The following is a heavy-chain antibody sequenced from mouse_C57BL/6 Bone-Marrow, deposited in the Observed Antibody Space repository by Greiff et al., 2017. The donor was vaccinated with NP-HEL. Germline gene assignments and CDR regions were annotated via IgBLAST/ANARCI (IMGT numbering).Heavy chain of an antibody. CDR3: ARLGPFAY. V-gene: IGHV1-81*01. Sequence: QVQLQQSGAELARPGASVKLSCKASGYTFTSYGISWVKQRTGQGPEWIGEIYPRSGNTYYNEKFKGKATLTADKSSSTAYMELRSLTSEDSAVYFCARLGPFAYWGQGTLVTVSA. D-gene: IGHD3-1*01. CDR2: IYPRSGNT. CDR1: GYTFTSYG. J-gene: IGHJ3*01.